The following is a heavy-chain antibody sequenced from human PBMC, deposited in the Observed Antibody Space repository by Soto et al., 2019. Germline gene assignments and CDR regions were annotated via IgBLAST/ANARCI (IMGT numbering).Heavy chain of an antibody. CDR1: GGSFSGYY. Sequence: ETLSLTCAVYGGSFSGYYWSWIRQPPGKGLEWIGEINHSGSTNYNPTLKSRVTISVDTSKNQFSLKLSSVTAADTAVYYCARGRGRVGHSYGYFDYWGQGTLVTVSS. V-gene: IGHV4-34*01. CDR2: INHSGST. CDR3: ARGRGRVGHSYGYFDY. D-gene: IGHD5-18*01. J-gene: IGHJ4*02.